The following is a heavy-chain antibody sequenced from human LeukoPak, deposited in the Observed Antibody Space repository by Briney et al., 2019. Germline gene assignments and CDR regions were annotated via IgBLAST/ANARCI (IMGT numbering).Heavy chain of an antibody. CDR2: IYPGDSDT. V-gene: IGHV5-51*01. CDR1: GYSFTSYW. D-gene: IGHD2-21*02. CDR3: ARVTGVVTAVYYFDY. Sequence: GASLKISCKGSGYSFTSYWIGWVRQMPGKGLEWMGIIYPGDSDTRYSPSFQGQVTISADKSISTSYLQWSSLTASDTAMYYCARVTGVVTAVYYFDYWGQGTLVTVSS. J-gene: IGHJ4*02.